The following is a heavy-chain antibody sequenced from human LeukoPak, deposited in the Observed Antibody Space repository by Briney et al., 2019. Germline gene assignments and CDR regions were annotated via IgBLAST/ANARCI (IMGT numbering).Heavy chain of an antibody. Sequence: GGSLRLSCAASGFTFSNYAMSWVRQAPGQGLEWVSSFSGSGDSTSYADSVKGRFTTSRDNSKNTLSLEMNSLRAEDTAVYYCAKDRTRYTGYVHFDYWGQGTLVTVSS. V-gene: IGHV3-23*01. CDR1: GFTFSNYA. J-gene: IGHJ4*02. CDR3: AKDRTRYTGYVHFDY. CDR2: FSGSGDST. D-gene: IGHD5-12*01.